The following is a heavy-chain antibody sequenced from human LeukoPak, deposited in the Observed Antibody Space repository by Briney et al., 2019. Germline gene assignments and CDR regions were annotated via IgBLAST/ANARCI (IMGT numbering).Heavy chain of an antibody. Sequence: GASVKVSCKASGFTFTSSAMQWVRQARGQRLEWIGWIVVGSGNTNYAQKFQERVTITRDMSTSTAYMELSSLRSEDTAVYYCAAASSGELYDAFDIWGQGTMVTVSS. D-gene: IGHD3-10*01. CDR3: AAASSGELYDAFDI. J-gene: IGHJ3*02. V-gene: IGHV1-58*02. CDR2: IVVGSGNT. CDR1: GFTFTSSA.